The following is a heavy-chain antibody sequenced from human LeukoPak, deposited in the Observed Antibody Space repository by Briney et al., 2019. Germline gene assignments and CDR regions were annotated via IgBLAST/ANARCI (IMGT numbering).Heavy chain of an antibody. D-gene: IGHD2-21*02. Sequence: GRSLRLSCAASGFTFGAYAMHWVRQAPGKGLEWVAVISYDGSNKYYADSVKGRFTISGDNAKNSFFLQMSSLRAEDTSVYYCVAGDWGARDSFDLWGRGTMVTVSS. CDR1: GFTFGAYA. V-gene: IGHV3-30*07. CDR2: ISYDGSNK. CDR3: VAGDWGARDSFDL. J-gene: IGHJ3*01.